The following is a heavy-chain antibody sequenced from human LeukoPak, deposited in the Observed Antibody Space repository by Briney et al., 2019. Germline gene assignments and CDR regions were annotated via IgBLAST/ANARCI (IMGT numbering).Heavy chain of an antibody. CDR2: IYYTGST. D-gene: IGHD3-3*02. CDR1: GASISSGGYS. V-gene: IGHV4-31*03. Sequence: SQTLSLTCTVSGASISSGGYSWSWVRQHPGKGLEWIGCIYYTGSTYYNPSLERRVTISVATSKNQFSLKLNSVSAADTAVYYCARARFSTIYYFDYWGQGALVTVSS. CDR3: ARARFSTIYYFDY. J-gene: IGHJ4*02.